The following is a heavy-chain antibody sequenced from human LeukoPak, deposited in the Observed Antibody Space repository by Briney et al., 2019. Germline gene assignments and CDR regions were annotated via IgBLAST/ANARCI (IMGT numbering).Heavy chain of an antibody. V-gene: IGHV1-69*05. CDR2: IIPIFGTA. J-gene: IGHJ4*02. D-gene: IGHD3-22*01. Sequence: SVKVSCKASGGTFSSYAISWVRQAPGQGLEWMGGIIPIFGTANYAQKFQGRVTITTDESTSTAYLELSSLRSEDTAVYYCATGYYDSSCYKVWGQGTLVTVSS. CDR3: ATGYYDSSCYKV. CDR1: GGTFSSYA.